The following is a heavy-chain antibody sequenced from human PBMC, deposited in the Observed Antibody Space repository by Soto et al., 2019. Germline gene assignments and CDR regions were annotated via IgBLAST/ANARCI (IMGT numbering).Heavy chain of an antibody. CDR1: GFVSNDYD. Sequence: QVQLAESGGGVVQPGRSLRLSCATSGFVSNDYDIHWVRQAPGKGLAWLASISYDGSNKYYADSVKGRVTISRNNSKNTLSLQINSLGAEDTAGYYCSRGIKGGLDAWGPGTLVTVSS. CDR3: SRGIKGGLDA. J-gene: IGHJ5*02. CDR2: ISYDGSNK. V-gene: IGHV3-30*03. D-gene: IGHD2-21*01.